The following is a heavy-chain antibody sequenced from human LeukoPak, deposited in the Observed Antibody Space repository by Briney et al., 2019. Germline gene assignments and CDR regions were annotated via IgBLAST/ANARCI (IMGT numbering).Heavy chain of an antibody. CDR2: IWYDGSNK. Sequence: GGSLRLSCAASGFTFSSYGMHWVRQAPGKGLEWVAVIWYDGSNKYYADSVKGRFTISRDNSKNTLYLQMNSLRAEDTAVYYCARDPVIYYYGSGQTVNWFDPWGQGTLVTVSS. V-gene: IGHV3-33*01. D-gene: IGHD3-10*01. CDR3: ARDPVIYYYGSGQTVNWFDP. J-gene: IGHJ5*02. CDR1: GFTFSSYG.